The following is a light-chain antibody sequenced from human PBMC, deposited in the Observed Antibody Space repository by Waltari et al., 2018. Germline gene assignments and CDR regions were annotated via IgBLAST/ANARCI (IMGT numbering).Light chain of an antibody. CDR1: QSVSRF. CDR2: DAS. V-gene: IGKV3-11*01. Sequence: EIVLTQSPATLSLSPGQRATLSCRTSQSVSRFLAWYQQRHGQAPRLLIYDASTRATGIPARFSGSGSGTDFTLTISSLDPDDLAVYYCQQRSSWPLTFGGGTRVQIK. J-gene: IGKJ4*01. CDR3: QQRSSWPLT.